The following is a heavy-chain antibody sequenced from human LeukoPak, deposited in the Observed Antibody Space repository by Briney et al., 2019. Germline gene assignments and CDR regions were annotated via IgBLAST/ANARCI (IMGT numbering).Heavy chain of an antibody. CDR3: TMHHANYGDPTDNGKTDYGVAFDY. Sequence: ETLSLTCTVSGYSVSSGFYWGWIRQPPGKGLEWVSVIYSSGGSDSADSVKGRFTISRDAFRNTLYLQMDSLRVEDTGVYYCTMHHANYGDPTDNGKTDYGVAFDYWGQGTLVTVSS. V-gene: IGHV3-53*01. CDR1: GYSVSSGFY. CDR2: IYSSGGS. D-gene: IGHD4-17*01. J-gene: IGHJ4*02.